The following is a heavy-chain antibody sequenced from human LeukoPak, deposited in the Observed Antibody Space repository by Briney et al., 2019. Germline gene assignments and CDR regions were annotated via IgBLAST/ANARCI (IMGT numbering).Heavy chain of an antibody. Sequence: GASVKVSCKASGYTFTGYYMHWVRQAPGQGLEWMGWINPNSGGTNYAQKFQGRVTMTRDTSISTAYMELSRLRSDDTAVYYCATLNVMGGNAFDIWGQGTMVTVSS. V-gene: IGHV1-2*02. J-gene: IGHJ3*02. CDR1: GYTFTGYY. CDR3: ATLNVMGGNAFDI. CDR2: INPNSGGT.